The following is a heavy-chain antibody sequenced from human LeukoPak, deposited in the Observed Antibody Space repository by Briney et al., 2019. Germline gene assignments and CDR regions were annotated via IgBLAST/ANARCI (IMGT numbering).Heavy chain of an antibody. CDR1: GYTFTGYY. V-gene: IGHV1-2*02. CDR3: ASGFGPGTNSLFDY. CDR2: INPDSGGT. D-gene: IGHD1-7*01. Sequence: ASVKVSCKASGYTFTGYYMHWVRQAPGQGLEWMGWINPDSGGTNYAQKFQGRVTMTRDTSISTAYMELSRLRSDDTAVYYCASGFGPGTNSLFDYWGQGTLVTVSS. J-gene: IGHJ4*02.